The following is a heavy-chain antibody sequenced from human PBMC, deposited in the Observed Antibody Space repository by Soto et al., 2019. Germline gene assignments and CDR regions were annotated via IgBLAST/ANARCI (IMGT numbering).Heavy chain of an antibody. Sequence: GGSLRLSCAASGFTFSTYAMSWVRQAPGKGLEWVSVISGSGSSPYYADSVKGRFTISRDNSKNTLYLQMNSLRAEDTAVYYCAKDASSGITSFDLWGRGTLVTVSS. J-gene: IGHJ2*01. CDR1: GFTFSTYA. CDR2: ISGSGSSP. CDR3: AKDASSGITSFDL. V-gene: IGHV3-23*01. D-gene: IGHD3-3*01.